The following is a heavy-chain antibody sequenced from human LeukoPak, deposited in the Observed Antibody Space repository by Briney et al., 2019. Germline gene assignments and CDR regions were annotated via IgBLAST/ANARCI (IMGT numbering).Heavy chain of an antibody. V-gene: IGHV4-59*01. CDR2: IYYSGST. D-gene: IGHD6-19*01. J-gene: IGHJ3*02. CDR1: GGSISSYY. CDR3: ASVYSSGWHDAFDI. Sequence: SETLSLTCTVSGGSISSYYWSWIRQPPGKGLEWIGYIYYSGSTNYNPSLKSRVTISVDTSKNQFSLKLCSVTAADTAVYYCASVYSSGWHDAFDIWGQGTMVTVSS.